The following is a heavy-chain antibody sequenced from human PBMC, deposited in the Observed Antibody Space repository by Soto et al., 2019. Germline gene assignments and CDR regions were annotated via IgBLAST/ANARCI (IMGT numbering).Heavy chain of an antibody. J-gene: IGHJ4*02. CDR2: ISSSSSYT. V-gene: IGHV3-11*06. CDR3: ARVVSGAFDY. CDR1: GFTFSDYY. Sequence: GGSLRLSCAASGFTFSDYYMSWIRQAPGKGLEWVSYISSSSSYTNYADSVKGRFTISGDNAKNSLYLQMNSLRAEDTAVYYCARVVSGAFDYWGQGTLVTVSS. D-gene: IGHD2-15*01.